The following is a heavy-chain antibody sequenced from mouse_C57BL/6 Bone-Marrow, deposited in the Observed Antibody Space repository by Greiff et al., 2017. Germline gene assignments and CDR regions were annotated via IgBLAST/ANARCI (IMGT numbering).Heavy chain of an antibody. V-gene: IGHV1-63*01. CDR3: ERIYYGKGYAMDY. J-gene: IGHJ4*01. Sequence: QVQLQQSGAELVRPGTSVKMSCTASGYTFTNYWIGWAKQRPGHGLEWIGDIYPGGGYTNYNEKFKGQATLTADKSSSTSYMQFSSLTSEDSAIYYCERIYYGKGYAMDYWGQGTSVTVSS. CDR1: GYTFTNYW. D-gene: IGHD2-1*01. CDR2: IYPGGGYT.